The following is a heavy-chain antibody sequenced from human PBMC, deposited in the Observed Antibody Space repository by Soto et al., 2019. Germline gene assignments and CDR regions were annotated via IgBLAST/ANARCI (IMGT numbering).Heavy chain of an antibody. V-gene: IGHV4-30-2*01. Sequence: QLQLQESGSGLVKPSQTLSLTCAVSGGSISSGGYSWSWIRQPPGKALDWIGYIHHSGGPYYSPYLNSRVTISLDRSKNQVSLRLNSVTAADTAVCYCAREDSSQFDYWGQGALVTVSS. CDR2: IHHSGGP. CDR1: GGSISSGGYS. D-gene: IGHD6-13*01. J-gene: IGHJ4*02. CDR3: AREDSSQFDY.